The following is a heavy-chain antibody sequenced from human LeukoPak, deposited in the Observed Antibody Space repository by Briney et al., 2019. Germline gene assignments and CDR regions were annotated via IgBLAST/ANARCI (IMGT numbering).Heavy chain of an antibody. V-gene: IGHV3-23*01. J-gene: IGHJ4*02. D-gene: IGHD3-22*01. CDR3: AKGSPDYYDSSGYFDY. CDR1: GGSIVTSRYY. CDR2: ISGSGGST. Sequence: PSETLSLTCTVSGGSIVTSRYYWGWVRQPPGKGLEWVSAISGSGGSTYYADSVKGRFTISRDNSKNTLYLQMNSLRAEDTAVYYCAKGSPDYYDSSGYFDYWGQGTLVTVSS.